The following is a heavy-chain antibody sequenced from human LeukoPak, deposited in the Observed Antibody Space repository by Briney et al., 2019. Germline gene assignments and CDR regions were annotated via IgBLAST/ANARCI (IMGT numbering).Heavy chain of an antibody. CDR2: MNPNSGNT. J-gene: IGHJ3*02. D-gene: IGHD1-26*01. Sequence: MNPNSGNTGYAQKFQGRVTMTRNTSISTAYMELSSLRSEDTAVYYCARGTDSGSYSDAFDIWGQGTMVTVSS. CDR3: ARGTDSGSYSDAFDI. V-gene: IGHV1-8*01.